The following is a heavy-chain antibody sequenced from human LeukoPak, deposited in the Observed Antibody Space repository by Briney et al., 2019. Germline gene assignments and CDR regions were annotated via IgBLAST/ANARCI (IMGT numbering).Heavy chain of an antibody. CDR2: IYYSGST. CDR3: ARHLYGSGLHRIDY. V-gene: IGHV4-39*01. Sequence: SETLSLTCSVSGGSISSNLYYWGWVRQPPGKGLEWIGSIYYSGSTYYNPSLKSRVTISVDTSKNQFSLKLSSVTAADTAVYHCARHLYGSGLHRIDYWGQGTLVTVSS. D-gene: IGHD6-19*01. J-gene: IGHJ4*02. CDR1: GGSISSNLYY.